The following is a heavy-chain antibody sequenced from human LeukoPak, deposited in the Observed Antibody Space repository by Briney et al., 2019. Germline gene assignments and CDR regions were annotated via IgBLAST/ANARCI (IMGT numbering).Heavy chain of an antibody. CDR1: GFTFSSYG. Sequence: GGSLRLSCAASGFTFSSYGMHWVRQAPGKGLEWVAVIWYDGSNKYYADSVKGRFTISRDNSKNTLYLQMNSLRAEDTAVYYCARSPLGSIAVADLDYWGQGTLVTVSS. V-gene: IGHV3-33*01. CDR3: ARSPLGSIAVADLDY. CDR2: IWYDGSNK. J-gene: IGHJ4*02. D-gene: IGHD6-19*01.